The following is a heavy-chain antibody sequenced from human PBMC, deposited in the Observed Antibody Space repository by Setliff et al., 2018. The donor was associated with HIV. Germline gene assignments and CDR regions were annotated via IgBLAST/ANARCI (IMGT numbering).Heavy chain of an antibody. J-gene: IGHJ4*02. Sequence: PSETLSLTCTVSGASIGSVNYYWGWFRQPPGKGLEWIGSVSYSGTTYYNPSLQSRVTISVDTSKNQFSLNLTSVTAADTAMYFCARVGGKGYSNFLDSWGQGALVTVSS. D-gene: IGHD4-4*01. CDR3: ARVGGKGYSNFLDS. V-gene: IGHV4-39*07. CDR2: VSYSGTT. CDR1: GASIGSVNYY.